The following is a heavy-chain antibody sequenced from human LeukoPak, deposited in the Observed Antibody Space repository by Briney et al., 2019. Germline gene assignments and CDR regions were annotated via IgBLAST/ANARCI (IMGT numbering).Heavy chain of an antibody. CDR2: FDPEDGET. V-gene: IGHV1-24*01. CDR1: GYTLTELS. Sequence: ASVKVSCKVSGYTLTELSMHWVRQAPGKGLEWMGGFDPEDGETIYAQKFQGRVTMTEDTSTDTAYMELSSLRSEDTAVYYCATVLGRITMVRGVITPLVGGAFDIWGQGTMVTVSS. D-gene: IGHD3-10*01. J-gene: IGHJ3*02. CDR3: ATVLGRITMVRGVITPLVGGAFDI.